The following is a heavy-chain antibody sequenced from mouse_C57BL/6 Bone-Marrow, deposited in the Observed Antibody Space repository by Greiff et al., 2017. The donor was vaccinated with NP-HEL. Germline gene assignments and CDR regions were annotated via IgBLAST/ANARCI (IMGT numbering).Heavy chain of an antibody. CDR2: ISNKDNGYTT. CDR1: GFTFTDYY. CDR3: AIYPIPWAMDD. J-gene: IGHJ4*01. Sequence: EVKLVQSGGGLVQPGGSLSLSCAASGFTFTDYYMSWVRQPPGKALEWLGFISNKDNGYTTEYSASVKGRFTISLDNSQLVLYLQMYSLRAEDRATYYFAIYPIPWAMDDWGQGTSVTVSS. V-gene: IGHV7-3*01. D-gene: IGHD6-5*01.